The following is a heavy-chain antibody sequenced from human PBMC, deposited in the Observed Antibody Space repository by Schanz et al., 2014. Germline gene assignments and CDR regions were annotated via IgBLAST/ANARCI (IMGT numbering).Heavy chain of an antibody. Sequence: DVQLVESGGGLVQPGKSLRLSCAASGFTFDEFAMHWVRQSPGKGLEWVSGISWNSASIGYADSVKGRFTISRDNAKNSLYLQMNTLRAEDTAVYYCARKMKLGVYGGKGHDSLDIWGRGTMVTVSS. D-gene: IGHD4-17*01. CDR3: ARKMKLGVYGGKGHDSLDI. CDR1: GFTFDEFA. V-gene: IGHV3-9*01. CDR2: ISWNSASI. J-gene: IGHJ3*02.